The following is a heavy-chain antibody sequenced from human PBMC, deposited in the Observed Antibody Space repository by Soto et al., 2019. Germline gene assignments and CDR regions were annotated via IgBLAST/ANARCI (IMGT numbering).Heavy chain of an antibody. D-gene: IGHD6-19*01. J-gene: IGHJ5*02. CDR2: IDGSGGIT. CDR3: VKNSGWFST. CDR1: GFTFGTTD. Sequence: QLLQSGGGLVQPGGSLTLSCAASGFTFGTTDMSWVRQAPGEGLEWVSTIDGSGGITYYADSVKGRFTIFRDNSRNTVYLQMNSLRVDDTALYYCVKNSGWFSTWGQGALVTVSS. V-gene: IGHV3-23*01.